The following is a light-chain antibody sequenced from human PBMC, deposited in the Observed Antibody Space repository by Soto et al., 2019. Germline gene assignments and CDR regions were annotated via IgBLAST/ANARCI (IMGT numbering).Light chain of an antibody. CDR1: QGISSY. Sequence: DIQLTQSPSFLSASVGDRVNITCRASQGISSYLAWHQKKPGKDPKLLIYAASTLQSGVPSRFSGSVSGTEFNLTISSLQPEDFATYEGQQLNSYTITFGQLTRVEIK. CDR2: AAS. V-gene: IGKV1-9*01. CDR3: QQLNSYTIT. J-gene: IGKJ5*01.